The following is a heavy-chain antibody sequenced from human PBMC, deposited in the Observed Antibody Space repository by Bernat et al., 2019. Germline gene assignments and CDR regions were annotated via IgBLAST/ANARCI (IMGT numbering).Heavy chain of an antibody. D-gene: IGHD6-19*01. CDR3: ARPSSGWDYSVGYFDL. J-gene: IGHJ2*01. Sequence: QVQLVQSGAEVKKPGASVKVSCKASGYTFTSYGISWVRQATGQGLEWMGWISAYNGNTNYAQKLKGRVTMTTDTSTSTAYMELRSLRSDDTAVYYCARPSSGWDYSVGYFDLWGRGTLVTVSS. V-gene: IGHV1-18*01. CDR1: GYTFTSYG. CDR2: ISAYNGNT.